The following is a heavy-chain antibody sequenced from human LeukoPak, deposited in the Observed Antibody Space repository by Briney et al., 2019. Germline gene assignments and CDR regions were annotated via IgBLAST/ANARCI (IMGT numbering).Heavy chain of an antibody. CDR1: GGSISSYY. CDR2: IYYSGST. Sequence: SETLSLTCTVSGGSISSYYWSWIRQPPGKGLEWIGYIYYSGSTNYNPSLKSRVTISVDTSKNQFSLKLSSVTAADTAVYYCTGDDYGGSGKYAFDIWGQGTMVTVSS. J-gene: IGHJ3*02. V-gene: IGHV4-59*01. CDR3: TGDDYGGSGKYAFDI. D-gene: IGHD4-23*01.